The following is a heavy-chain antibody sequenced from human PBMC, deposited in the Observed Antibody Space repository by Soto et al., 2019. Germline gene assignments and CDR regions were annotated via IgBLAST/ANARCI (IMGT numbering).Heavy chain of an antibody. J-gene: IGHJ4*02. CDR2: ISSSGGTI. Sequence: GGSLRLSCGASGFTFSDDYMSWIRQAPGKGLEWVSYISSSGGTIYYADSVKGRFTISRDDAKNSLFLQMNSLRADDTAVYYCARASSPRDPWLDYWGQGTLVTVSS. CDR3: ARASSPRDPWLDY. D-gene: IGHD5-18*01. CDR1: GFTFSDDY. V-gene: IGHV3-11*01.